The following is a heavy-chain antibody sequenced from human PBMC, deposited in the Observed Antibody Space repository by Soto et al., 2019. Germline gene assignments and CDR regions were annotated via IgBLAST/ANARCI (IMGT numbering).Heavy chain of an antibody. J-gene: IGHJ4*02. CDR3: ARAGSSSVQFDY. Sequence: ETLSLTCTVSGGSISSYYWSWIRQPPGKGPEWIGYIYYSGSTNYNPSLKSRVTISVDTSKNQFSLKLSSVTAADTAVYYCARAGSSSVQFDYWGQGTLVTVSS. D-gene: IGHD6-6*01. V-gene: IGHV4-59*01. CDR2: IYYSGST. CDR1: GGSISSYY.